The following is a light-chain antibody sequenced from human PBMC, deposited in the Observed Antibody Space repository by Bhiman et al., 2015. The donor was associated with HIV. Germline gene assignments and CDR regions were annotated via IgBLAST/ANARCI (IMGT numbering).Light chain of an antibody. V-gene: IGLV3-1*01. CDR2: QDN. Sequence: SYELTQPPSVSVSPGQTASITCSGDKLGYKYACWYQQKPGQSPVLVMYQDNKRPSGIPERFSGSNSGNTATLTVSGIQAMDEADYYCQAWDSSTVVFGGGTKLTVL. J-gene: IGLJ2*01. CDR3: QAWDSSTVV. CDR1: KLGYKY.